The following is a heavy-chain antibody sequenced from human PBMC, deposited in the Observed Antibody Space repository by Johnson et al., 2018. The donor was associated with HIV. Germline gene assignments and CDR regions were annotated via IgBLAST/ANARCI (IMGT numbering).Heavy chain of an antibody. CDR3: AKVLTPMVTWGSGDAFDI. D-gene: IGHD5-18*01. CDR2: ISGSGDSI. V-gene: IGHV3-23*04. J-gene: IGHJ3*02. CDR1: GFTFSSYY. Sequence: VQLVESGGGLVQPGGSLRLSCAASGFTFSSYYMHWVRQATGKGLEWVSAISGSGDSIYYADSVKGRFTISRDNSKKTVYLQMNSLRAEDTAVYYCAKVLTPMVTWGSGDAFDIWGQGTKVTVSS.